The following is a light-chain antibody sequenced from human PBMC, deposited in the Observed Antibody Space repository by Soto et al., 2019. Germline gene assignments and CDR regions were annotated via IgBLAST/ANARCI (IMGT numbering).Light chain of an antibody. V-gene: IGLV1-51*01. Sequence: QSVLTQPPSVSAAPGQKVTISCSGSSSNIGGNSVSWYQQLPGTAPKLLIYDDNKRPSGIPDRFSGSKSGTSASLAITGLRPEDEADYYCAAWDDSLSGPVFGGGTKVTV. CDR2: DDN. J-gene: IGLJ2*01. CDR3: AAWDDSLSGPV. CDR1: SSNIGGNS.